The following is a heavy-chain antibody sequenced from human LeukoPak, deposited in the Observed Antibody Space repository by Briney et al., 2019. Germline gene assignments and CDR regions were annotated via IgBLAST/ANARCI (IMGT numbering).Heavy chain of an antibody. V-gene: IGHV3-53*05. J-gene: IGHJ5*02. CDR1: GFTVSSDY. CDR3: ARNWFDP. CDR2: IYSGGST. Sequence: GGSLRLSCAASGFTVSSDYMSWVRQAPGKGLEWVSVIYSGGSTYYADSVKGRFTISRDKSKNTVYLQMNSLRFEDTGMYYCARNWFDPWGQGTLVTVSS.